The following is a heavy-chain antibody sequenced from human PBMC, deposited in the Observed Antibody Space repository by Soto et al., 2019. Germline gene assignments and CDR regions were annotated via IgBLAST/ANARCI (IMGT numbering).Heavy chain of an antibody. CDR3: ASLQVPGNFDY. D-gene: IGHD6-13*01. CDR2: IYYSGDT. J-gene: IGHJ4*02. CDR1: GGSIRSSNYY. Sequence: QLQLQESGPGLVEPSETLSLTCTVSGGSIRSSNYYWAWVRQPPGKGLEWIANIYYSGDTYFHPSLRNRLTVSVDTSKNQFSLKLSSLTAAETAMYYCASLQVPGNFDYWGQGTLVTVSS. V-gene: IGHV4-39*01.